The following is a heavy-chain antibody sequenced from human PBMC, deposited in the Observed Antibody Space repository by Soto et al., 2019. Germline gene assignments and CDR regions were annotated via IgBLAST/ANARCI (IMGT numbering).Heavy chain of an antibody. CDR3: ARGIKYGHYSRWFDP. V-gene: IGHV1-8*01. J-gene: IGHJ5*02. CDR1: DYIFTNYD. D-gene: IGHD4-17*01. Sequence: QVQLVQSGAEVKKPGASVKVSCKASDYIFTNYDINWVRQATGQGVEYLGWINPNSGNTGYVQKFQGRVTMTRNTSINTAYMELNSLRSEDTAVYYCARGIKYGHYSRWFDPWGQGTLVTVSS. CDR2: INPNSGNT.